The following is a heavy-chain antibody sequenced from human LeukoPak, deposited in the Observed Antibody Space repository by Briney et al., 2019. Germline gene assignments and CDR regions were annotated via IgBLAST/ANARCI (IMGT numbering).Heavy chain of an antibody. V-gene: IGHV1-8*01. D-gene: IGHD3-22*01. CDR3: ARGVGSGYSPDY. J-gene: IGHJ4*01. CDR2: VNPNSGNT. CDR1: GYTLTSYD. Sequence: ASVKVSCKASGYTLTSYDINWVRQATGQGLEWMGWVNPNSGNTGYAQKFQGRVTMTRNTSISTAYMELTSLRSEDMAVHGSARGVGSGYSPDYSGAGTLVTASP.